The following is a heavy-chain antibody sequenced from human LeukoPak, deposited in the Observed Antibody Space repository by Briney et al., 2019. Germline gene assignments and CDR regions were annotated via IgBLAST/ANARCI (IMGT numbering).Heavy chain of an antibody. CDR1: GFTFSNYN. CDR3: ARDFLEDTL. J-gene: IGHJ4*02. D-gene: IGHD2-15*01. Sequence: GGSLRLSCAASGFTFSNYNMNWVRQAPGKGLEWLSYISSSGTIYYADSVKGRFTISRDNAKNSLYLQMSSLRVEDTAVYYCARDFLEDTLWGQGTLVTVSS. CDR2: ISSSGTI. V-gene: IGHV3-48*01.